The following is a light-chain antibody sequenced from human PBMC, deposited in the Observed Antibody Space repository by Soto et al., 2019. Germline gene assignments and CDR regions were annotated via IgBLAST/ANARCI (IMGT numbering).Light chain of an antibody. CDR1: QSIFYSSNNKNY. Sequence: DIVMTQAPDSLAVSLGERATINCKSSQSIFYSSNNKNYLTWYQQKPGQPPKLLIYWASTRESGVPDRFSGSGSGTDFTLTISSLQAEDVAVYYCQQYYSTPWKFGHGTKVEIK. V-gene: IGKV4-1*01. CDR2: WAS. J-gene: IGKJ1*01. CDR3: QQYYSTPWK.